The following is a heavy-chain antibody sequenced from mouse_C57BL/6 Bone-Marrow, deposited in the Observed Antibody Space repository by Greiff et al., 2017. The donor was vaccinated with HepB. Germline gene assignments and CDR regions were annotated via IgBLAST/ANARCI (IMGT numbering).Heavy chain of an antibody. J-gene: IGHJ4*01. V-gene: IGHV5-17*01. Sequence: EVKLMESGGGLVKPGGSLKLSCAASGFTFSDYGMHWVRQAPEKGLEWVAYISSGSSTIYYADTVKGRFTISRDNAKNTLFLQMTSLRSEDTAMYYCARRIYYDYDGYAMDYWGQGTSVTVSS. D-gene: IGHD2-4*01. CDR3: ARRIYYDYDGYAMDY. CDR2: ISSGSSTI. CDR1: GFTFSDYG.